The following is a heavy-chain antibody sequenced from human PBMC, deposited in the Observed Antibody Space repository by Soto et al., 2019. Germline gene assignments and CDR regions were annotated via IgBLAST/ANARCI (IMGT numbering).Heavy chain of an antibody. Sequence: PSETLSLTCTVSGASVSSSSYFWGWIRQPPGKGLEWIGSLCYSGSTYYNPSLKSRVIISVDTSKNQFSLKLSSVTAADTAMYYCLRHEAATTSAYYGMDLWGQGPRVTASS. CDR2: LCYSGST. D-gene: IGHD1-26*01. CDR1: GASVSSSSYF. J-gene: IGHJ6*02. CDR3: LRHEAATTSAYYGMDL. V-gene: IGHV4-39*01.